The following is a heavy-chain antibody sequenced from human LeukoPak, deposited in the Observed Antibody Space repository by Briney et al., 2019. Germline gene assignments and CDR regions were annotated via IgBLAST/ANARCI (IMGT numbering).Heavy chain of an antibody. V-gene: IGHV1-2*02. CDR2: INPNSGGT. CDR1: GYTFTGYY. CDR3: ARGAYGGNSDCDY. Sequence: ASVKVSCKASGYTFTGYYMHWVRQAPGQGLEWMGWINPNSGGTNYAQKFQGRVTMTRDTSISTAYMELSRLRSDDTAVYYCARGAYGGNSDCDYWGQGTLVTVSS. J-gene: IGHJ4*02. D-gene: IGHD4-23*01.